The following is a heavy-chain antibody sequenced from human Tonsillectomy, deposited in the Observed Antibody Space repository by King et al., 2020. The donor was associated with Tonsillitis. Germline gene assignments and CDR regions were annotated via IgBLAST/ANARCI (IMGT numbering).Heavy chain of an antibody. V-gene: IGHV1-46*01. Sequence: QLVQSGAEVKKPGASVKVSCKASGYTFTSYYIHWVRQAPGQGLEWMGIINPSDGSTSYAQTFQGRVTVTRDTSTSTVYMELSSLRSVDTAVYYCARDEAQGYEILTGYYWNYWGQGTLVTVSS. CDR2: INPSDGST. J-gene: IGHJ4*02. CDR1: GYTFTSYY. CDR3: ARDEAQGYEILTGYYWNY. D-gene: IGHD3-9*01.